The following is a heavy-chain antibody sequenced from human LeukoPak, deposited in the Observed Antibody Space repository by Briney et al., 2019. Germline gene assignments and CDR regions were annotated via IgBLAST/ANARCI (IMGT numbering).Heavy chain of an antibody. J-gene: IGHJ4*02. D-gene: IGHD3-10*01. CDR3: ASPGSGSYRPHRW. CDR2: INPGDSDT. CDR1: GSIFTSYW. Sequence: GASLQISCKCSGSIFTSYWIGWVRQLPGKGLEWMGIINPGDSDTRYSPTFQGQVTISADRSISTVYLQWSSLEASDGAMYYCASPGSGSYRPHRWWGQGTLVTVSS. V-gene: IGHV5-51*01.